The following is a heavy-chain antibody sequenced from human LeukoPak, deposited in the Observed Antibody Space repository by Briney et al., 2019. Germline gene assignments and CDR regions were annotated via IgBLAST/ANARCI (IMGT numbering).Heavy chain of an antibody. Sequence: SETLSLTCTVSGASIGSYYWSWMRQPPGKGLEWIGFISQNGIPHYTASLKSRVIISRDTSENQVSLILSSVTAADTAVYYCTRHDVVAVMGHGMAVWGQGTTVTVSS. CDR2: ISQNGIP. CDR1: GASIGSYY. V-gene: IGHV4-59*08. D-gene: IGHD3-16*01. CDR3: TRHDVVAVMGHGMAV. J-gene: IGHJ6*02.